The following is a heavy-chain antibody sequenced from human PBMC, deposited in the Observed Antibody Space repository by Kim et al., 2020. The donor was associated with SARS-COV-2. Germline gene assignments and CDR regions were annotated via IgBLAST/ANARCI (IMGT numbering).Heavy chain of an antibody. CDR3: SREPDTTTGYYDTVRDPFDV. J-gene: IGHJ3*01. V-gene: IGHV3-53*01. CDR2: MYSGGTK. Sequence: GGSLRLSCAASGFTVSRNYMSWVRQAPGKGLEWVSVMYSGGTKYYADSVKGRFTISRDNSKNTLYLLMKSLRGEDTAVYYCSREPDTTTGYYDTVRDPFDVWGQGTMVTVSS. D-gene: IGHD3-22*01. CDR1: GFTVSRNY.